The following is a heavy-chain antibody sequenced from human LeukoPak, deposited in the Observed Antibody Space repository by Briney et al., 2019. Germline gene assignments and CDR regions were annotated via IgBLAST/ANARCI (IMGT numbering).Heavy chain of an antibody. CDR1: GGSVSGYY. CDR2: NNHSGST. J-gene: IGHJ3*02. Sequence: PWDTLSLTCAANGGSVSGYYWRWISQPPGKGLEWIGANNHSGSTNCNPSLKSRVTISVDPSKNQFSLKLSSVTAADTAVYYCTRGRAFDIWGQGTMVTVSS. CDR3: TRGRAFDI. V-gene: IGHV4-34*01.